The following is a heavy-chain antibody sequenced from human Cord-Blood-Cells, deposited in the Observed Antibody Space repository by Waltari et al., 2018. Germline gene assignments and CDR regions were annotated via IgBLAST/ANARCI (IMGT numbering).Heavy chain of an antibody. V-gene: IGHV3-30*18. D-gene: IGHD1-26*01. CDR2: ISYDGSNK. J-gene: IGHJ1*01. Sequence: QVQLVESGGGVVQPGRSLRLSCAASGFTFSSYGMHWVRQAPGKGLEWVAVISYDGSNKYYADSVKGRFTISRDNSKNTLYLQMNSLRAEDTAVYYCAKGGSYYFQHWGQGTLVTVSS. CDR1: GFTFSSYG. CDR3: AKGGSYYFQH.